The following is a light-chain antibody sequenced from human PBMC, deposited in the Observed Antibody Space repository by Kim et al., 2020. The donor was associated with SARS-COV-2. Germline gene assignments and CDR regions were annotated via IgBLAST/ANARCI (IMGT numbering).Light chain of an antibody. Sequence: SSELTQDPAVSVALGQTVSITCQGDSLRSLYATWYQQKPGQAPVLVIYGNDNRPSGIPVRFSVSRSGDTASLTITGAQAEDEAVYYCHSRDSSGTLLGGVTKLTVL. CDR2: GND. V-gene: IGLV3-19*01. CDR3: HSRDSSGTL. CDR1: SLRSLY. J-gene: IGLJ2*01.